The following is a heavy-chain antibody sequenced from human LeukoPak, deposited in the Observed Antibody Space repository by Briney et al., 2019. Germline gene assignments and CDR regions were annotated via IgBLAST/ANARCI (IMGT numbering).Heavy chain of an antibody. D-gene: IGHD3-10*01. CDR2: IYSGDGT. V-gene: IGHV3-53*01. J-gene: IGHJ4*02. CDR1: GFLVSSNH. Sequence: GGSLRLSCAASGFLVSSNHMNWVRQAPGKGLEWVSVIYSGDGTNYADSVKGRFTISRDNSINTLFLQMNSLRVEDTAVYYCAKAPGTLADPYYFNYWGQGALVTVSS. CDR3: AKAPGTLADPYYFNY.